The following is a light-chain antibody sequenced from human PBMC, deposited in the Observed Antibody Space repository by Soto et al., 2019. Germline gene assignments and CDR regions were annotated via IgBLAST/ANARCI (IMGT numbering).Light chain of an antibody. CDR2: GAS. CDR1: QSVSSS. CDR3: QHRGNWPRT. Sequence: EIVLTQSPATLSLSPGERATLSCRASQSVSSSLAWYQQKPGQAPRLLIYGASNRATGIPARFSGSGSGTDFTLTISSLEPEDFAVYYCQHRGNWPRTFGQGTKLEIK. V-gene: IGKV3-11*01. J-gene: IGKJ2*01.